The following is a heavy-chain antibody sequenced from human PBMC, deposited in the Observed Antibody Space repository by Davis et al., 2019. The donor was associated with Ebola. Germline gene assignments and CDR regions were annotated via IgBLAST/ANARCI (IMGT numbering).Heavy chain of an antibody. CDR2: TTDSGTTA. V-gene: IGHV3-23*01. J-gene: IGHJ4*02. Sequence: GESLKISCVASGFTFRSNAMSWVRQAPGKALESVAVTTDSGTTAYYADSVRGRFTISRDNSKNTLYLQMNSLRIEDTAVYYCARDPRGISASWSDYWGQGTLVSVSS. CDR1: GFTFRSNA. CDR3: ARDPRGISASWSDY. D-gene: IGHD3-10*01.